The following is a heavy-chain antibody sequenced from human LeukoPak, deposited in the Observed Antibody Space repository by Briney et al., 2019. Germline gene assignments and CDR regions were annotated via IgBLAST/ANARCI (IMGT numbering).Heavy chain of an antibody. V-gene: IGHV1-18*01. CDR3: ARGEYGSGSYPTRP. CDR1: GYTFTSYG. D-gene: IGHD3-10*01. J-gene: IGHJ5*02. CDR2: IRAYNGNT. Sequence: AAVKLSFKASGYTFTSYGISRVRHAPGQGLEWMGWIRAYNGNTNYAQKLQGRVTMTTDTSTSTAYMELRSLRSDDTAVYYCARGEYGSGSYPTRPWGQGTLVTVSS.